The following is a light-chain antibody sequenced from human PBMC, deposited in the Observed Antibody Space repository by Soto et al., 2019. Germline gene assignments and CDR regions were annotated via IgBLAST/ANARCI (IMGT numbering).Light chain of an antibody. CDR2: AAS. CDR3: QQYTNTNNPWM. J-gene: IGKJ1*01. CDR1: QGISSY. V-gene: IGKV1-16*01. Sequence: DIQMTQSPSSLSASTGDRVTITCRASQGISSYLAWYQQKPGKAPKLLIYAASSLQSGVPSRFSGSGSGTDFTLAISSLQPEDFATYYCQQYTNTNNPWMFGQGTKVDIK.